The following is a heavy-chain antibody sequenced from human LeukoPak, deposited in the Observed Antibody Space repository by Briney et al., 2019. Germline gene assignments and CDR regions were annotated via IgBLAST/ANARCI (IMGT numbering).Heavy chain of an antibody. V-gene: IGHV3-74*01. CDR1: GFTFSSYW. CDR2: INSDGSST. Sequence: GGSLRLSCAASGFTFSSYWMHWVRQAPGKGLVWVSRINSDGSSTNYADSVKGRFTISRDNAKNTLYLQMNSLRAADTAVYYCARNADYGDSNPFDYWGQGTLVTVSS. D-gene: IGHD4-17*01. CDR3: ARNADYGDSNPFDY. J-gene: IGHJ4*02.